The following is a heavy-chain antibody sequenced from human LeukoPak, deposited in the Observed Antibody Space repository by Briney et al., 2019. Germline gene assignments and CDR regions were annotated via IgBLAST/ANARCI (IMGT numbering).Heavy chain of an antibody. Sequence: GASVKVSCKASGYTFANYYIHWVRQAPGQGLEWMGIIHSGAGDTTYAQKFQGRVTITADESTSTAYMEPSSLRSEDTAVYYCAREGAFSSGYNDYWGQGTLVTVSS. CDR1: GYTFANYY. J-gene: IGHJ4*02. CDR2: IHSGAGDT. CDR3: AREGAFSSGYNDY. V-gene: IGHV1-46*01. D-gene: IGHD3-22*01.